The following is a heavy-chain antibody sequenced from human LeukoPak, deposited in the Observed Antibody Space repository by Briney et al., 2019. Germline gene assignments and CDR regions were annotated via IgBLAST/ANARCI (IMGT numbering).Heavy chain of an antibody. CDR3: ARWEGVS. CDR2: IRFDGSHK. Sequence: GGSLRLSCAASGFTFSSFGIHWVRQAPGKGLEWVAFIRFDGSHKYYADSVKGRFTISRDNSKNTLYLQMNSLRAEDTAVYYCARWEGVSWGQGTLVTVSS. J-gene: IGHJ5*02. V-gene: IGHV3-30*02. CDR1: GFTFSSFG. D-gene: IGHD1-26*01.